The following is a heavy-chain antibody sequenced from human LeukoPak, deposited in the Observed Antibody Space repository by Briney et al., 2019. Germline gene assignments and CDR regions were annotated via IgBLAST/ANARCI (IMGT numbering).Heavy chain of an antibody. CDR2: MNPNSGVT. Sequence: ASVKISCKASGYTFTAYYMHWVRQAPGPGLEWMGWMNPNSGVTPYAEKFEGRVTMTRDTSISPAYMALNSLRSDVSAVDYCGRDLWFGESPIDTWGQGTLVTVSS. CDR1: GYTFTAYY. D-gene: IGHD3-10*01. J-gene: IGHJ5*02. V-gene: IGHV1-2*02. CDR3: GRDLWFGESPIDT.